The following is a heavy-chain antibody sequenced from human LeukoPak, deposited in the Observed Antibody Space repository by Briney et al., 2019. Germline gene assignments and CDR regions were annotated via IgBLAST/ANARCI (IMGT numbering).Heavy chain of an antibody. Sequence: ASVKVSCKASGYTFTSYYMHWVRQAPGQGLEWMGIINPSGGSTSYAQKFQGRVTMTRDTSTSTVYMELSSLRSEDTAVYCCARGITTVTTRFDPWGQGTLVTVSP. CDR3: ARGITTVTTRFDP. J-gene: IGHJ5*02. CDR1: GYTFTSYY. CDR2: INPSGGST. V-gene: IGHV1-46*03. D-gene: IGHD4-17*01.